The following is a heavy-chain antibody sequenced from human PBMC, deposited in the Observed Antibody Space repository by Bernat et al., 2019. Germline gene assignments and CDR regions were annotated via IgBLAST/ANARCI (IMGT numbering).Heavy chain of an antibody. V-gene: IGHV4-39*01. CDR3: ARGGVCEGDWFDP. CDR2: IYYSGST. J-gene: IGHJ5*02. Sequence: QLQLQESGPGLVKPSETLSLTCTVSGGSISSSSYYWGWIRQPPGKGLEWIGSIYYSGSTYYNPSLKSRVTISVDTSKNQFSLKLSSVTAADTAVYYCARGGVCEGDWFDPWGQGTLVTVPS. D-gene: IGHD3-16*01. CDR1: GGSISSSSYY.